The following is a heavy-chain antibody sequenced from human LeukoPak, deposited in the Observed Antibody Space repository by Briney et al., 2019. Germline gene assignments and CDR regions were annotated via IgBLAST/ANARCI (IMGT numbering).Heavy chain of an antibody. CDR2: ISYDGSNK. CDR1: GFTFSSYG. J-gene: IGHJ4*02. V-gene: IGHV3-30*18. CDR3: AKDQEGGSSWLSYFDY. Sequence: GGSLRLSCAASGFTFSSYGMHWVRQAPGKGLEWVAVISYDGSNKYYADSVKGRFTISRDNSKNTLYLQMNSLRAEDTAVYYCAKDQEGGSSWLSYFDYWGQGTLVTVSS. D-gene: IGHD6-13*01.